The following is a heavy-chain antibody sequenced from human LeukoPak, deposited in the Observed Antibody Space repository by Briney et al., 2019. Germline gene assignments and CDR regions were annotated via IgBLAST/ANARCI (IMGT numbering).Heavy chain of an antibody. CDR1: GFTFSSYG. CDR2: ISYDGSNK. CDR3: ARELLWSREDGMDV. D-gene: IGHD3-10*01. J-gene: IGHJ6*02. Sequence: PGRSLRLSCAASGFTFSSYGMHWVRQAPGKGLEWVAVISYDGSNKYYADSVKGRFTISRDNSKNTLYLQMNSLRAEDTAVYYCARELLWSREDGMDVWGQGTTVTVSS. V-gene: IGHV3-30*03.